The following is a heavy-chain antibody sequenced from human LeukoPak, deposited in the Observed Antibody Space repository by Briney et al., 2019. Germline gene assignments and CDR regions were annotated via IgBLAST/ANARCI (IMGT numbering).Heavy chain of an antibody. J-gene: IGHJ6*02. V-gene: IGHV1-2*02. CDR1: GYTFTGYY. CDR2: INPNSGGT. Sequence: ASVKVSCKASGYTFTGYYMHWVRQAPGQGLEWMGWINPNSGGTNYAQKFQGRGTMTRDTSISTAYMELSRLRSDDTAVYYCARVTDDYGDYYYGMDVWGQGTTVTVSS. D-gene: IGHD4-17*01. CDR3: ARVTDDYGDYYYGMDV.